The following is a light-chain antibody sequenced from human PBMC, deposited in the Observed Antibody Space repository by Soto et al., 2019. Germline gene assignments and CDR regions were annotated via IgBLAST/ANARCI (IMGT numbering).Light chain of an antibody. CDR2: GAS. Sequence: EIVMTQSPATLSVSPGERATLSCRASQSVSSNLAWYQQKPGQAPSLLIYGASPRATGIPARFSGSGSGTEFTLPISSLQSEDFAVYYCQQYNNWPPMYTFGQGTKLEIK. V-gene: IGKV3-15*01. CDR3: QQYNNWPPMYT. CDR1: QSVSSN. J-gene: IGKJ2*01.